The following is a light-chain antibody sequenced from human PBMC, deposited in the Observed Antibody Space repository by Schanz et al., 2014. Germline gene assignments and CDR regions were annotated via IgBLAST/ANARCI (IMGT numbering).Light chain of an antibody. CDR2: DAS. J-gene: IGKJ1*01. CDR3: QHYDRYPWT. CDR1: QSISNY. Sequence: AIQLTQSPSSLSASVGDRVTITCRASQSISNYLNWYQQKPGKAPKLLIYDASSLESGVPSRFSGSGSGTQFTLTISSLQPDDFATYYCQHYDRYPWTFGPGTKVEIE. V-gene: IGKV1-13*02.